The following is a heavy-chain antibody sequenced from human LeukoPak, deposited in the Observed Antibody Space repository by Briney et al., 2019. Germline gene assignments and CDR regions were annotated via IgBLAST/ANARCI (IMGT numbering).Heavy chain of an antibody. J-gene: IGHJ4*02. D-gene: IGHD1-26*01. CDR2: ISGSGDST. Sequence: GGSLRLPCAASGFTFITYAMGWVRQAPRKGLEWVSAISGSGDSTYYTDSVKGRFTISRDNSKNTLDLQMSSLRAEDTAIYYGAKQYSAGHYYFDCWGQGTLVTVSS. V-gene: IGHV3-23*01. CDR3: AKQYSAGHYYFDC. CDR1: GFTFITYA.